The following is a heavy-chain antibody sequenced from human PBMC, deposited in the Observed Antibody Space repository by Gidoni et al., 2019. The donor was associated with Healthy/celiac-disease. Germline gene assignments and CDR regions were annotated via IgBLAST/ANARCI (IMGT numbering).Heavy chain of an antibody. J-gene: IGHJ6*02. D-gene: IGHD3-3*01. CDR3: ARSITIFGVVVYYYYGMDV. CDR2: ISYDGSNK. CDR1: GFTFSSYA. Sequence: QVQLVESGGGVVQPGRSLRLSCAASGFTFSSYALHWVRQAPGKGLEWVAVISYDGSNKYYADSVKGRFTISRDNSKNTLYLQMNSLRAEDTAVYYCARSITIFGVVVYYYYGMDVWGQGTTVTVSS. V-gene: IGHV3-30-3*01.